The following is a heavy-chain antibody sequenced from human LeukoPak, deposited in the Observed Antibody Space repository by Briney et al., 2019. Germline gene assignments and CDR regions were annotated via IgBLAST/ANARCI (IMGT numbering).Heavy chain of an antibody. CDR2: ISYDGSNK. J-gene: IGHJ4*02. CDR3: ARSLGNRRFDY. V-gene: IGHV3-30*04. D-gene: IGHD3-16*01. Sequence: GGSLRLSCAASGFTFSSYAMHWVRQAPGKGLERVAVISYDGSNKYYADSVKGRFTISRDNSKNTLYLQMNSLRAEDTAVYYCARSLGNRRFDYWGQGTLVTVSS. CDR1: GFTFSSYA.